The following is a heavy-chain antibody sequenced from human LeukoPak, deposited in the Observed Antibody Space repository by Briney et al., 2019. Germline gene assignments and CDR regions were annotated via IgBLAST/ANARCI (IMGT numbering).Heavy chain of an antibody. CDR3: AKNNQDYYLPDAFDI. V-gene: IGHV3-23*01. D-gene: IGHD3-22*01. J-gene: IGHJ3*02. CDR2: ISGSGGST. CDR1: GFTFSSYA. Sequence: GGSLRLSCAASGFTFSSYAMSWVRQAPGKGLEWVSAISGSGGSTYYADSVKGRFTISRDNSKNTLYLRMNSLRAEDTAVYYCAKNNQDYYLPDAFDIWGQGTMVTVSS.